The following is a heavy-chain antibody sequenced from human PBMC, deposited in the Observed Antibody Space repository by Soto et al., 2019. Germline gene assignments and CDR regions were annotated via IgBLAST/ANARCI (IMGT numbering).Heavy chain of an antibody. CDR3: ARRETQFGEDAIDM. CDR1: GYAFTSYY. J-gene: IGHJ3*02. D-gene: IGHD3-10*01. Sequence: QVQLVQSGPEVKRPGASVKVSCKTSGYAFTSYYVHWVRQAPGQGLEWIGIIYPSGGDSSSAQKFQGRVTLTSDTSTSTVFMELGSLRYEDTAVYYCARRETQFGEDAIDMWGHWTVVTVSS. V-gene: IGHV1-46*01. CDR2: IYPSGGDS.